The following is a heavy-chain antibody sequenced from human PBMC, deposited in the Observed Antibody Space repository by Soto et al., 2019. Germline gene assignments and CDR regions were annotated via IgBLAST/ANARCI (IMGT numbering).Heavy chain of an antibody. J-gene: IGHJ4*02. CDR3: SKDISRTVGATTIDY. D-gene: IGHD1-26*01. CDR1: GFTFHEYA. CDR2: ISWNSGSI. Sequence: GGSLRLSCTASGFTFHEYAMHWVRQAPGKGLEWVSGISWNSGSIDYAGSVKGRFTISRDNAKNSPYLQMNSLRAEDAALYYCSKDISRTVGATTIDYWGQGTLVTVSS. V-gene: IGHV3-9*01.